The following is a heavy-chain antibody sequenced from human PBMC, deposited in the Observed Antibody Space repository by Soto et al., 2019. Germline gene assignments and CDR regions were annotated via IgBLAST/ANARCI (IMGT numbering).Heavy chain of an antibody. CDR1: GFTFSDYY. V-gene: IGHV3-11*06. J-gene: IGHJ4*02. D-gene: IGHD2-15*01. CDR3: ARDSPHYCSGGTCPVD. Sequence: GGSLRLSCAASGFTFSDYYMSWIRQAPGKGLEWVSYISSSSSYTNYADSVKGRFTISRDNAKNSLYLQMNSLRAEDTAVYYCARDSPHYCSGGTCPVDWGQGPLVTVSS. CDR2: ISSSSSYT.